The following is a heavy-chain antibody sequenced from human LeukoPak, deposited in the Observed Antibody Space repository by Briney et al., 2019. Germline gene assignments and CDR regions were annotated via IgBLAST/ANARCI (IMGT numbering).Heavy chain of an antibody. CDR2: INHSGST. CDR3: ARVFVYCSGGSCYWGWFDP. V-gene: IGHV4-34*01. D-gene: IGHD2-15*01. Sequence: SETLSLTCAVYGGSFSGYYWSWIRQPPGKGLEWIGEINHSGSTNYNPSLKSRVTISVDTSKNQFSLKLSSVTAADTAMYYCARVFVYCSGGSCYWGWFDPWGKGTLVTVSS. J-gene: IGHJ5*02. CDR1: GGSFSGYY.